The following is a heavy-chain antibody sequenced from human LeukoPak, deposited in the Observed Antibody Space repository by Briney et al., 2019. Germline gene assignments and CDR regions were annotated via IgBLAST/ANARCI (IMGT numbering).Heavy chain of an antibody. CDR3: ARRVGSGWPVQH. CDR2: MNPNSGNT. D-gene: IGHD6-19*01. J-gene: IGHJ1*01. CDR1: GYTFSSYD. Sequence: ASVKVSCKASGYTFSSYDINWVRQATGQGLEWMGWMNPNSGNTGYAQKFQGRLNMTRNTSISTAYMELSSLGSEDTAVCYCARRVGSGWPVQHWGQGTLVTVSS. V-gene: IGHV1-8*01.